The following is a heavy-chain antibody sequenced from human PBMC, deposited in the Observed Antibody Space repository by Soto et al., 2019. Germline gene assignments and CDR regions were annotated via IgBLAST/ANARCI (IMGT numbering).Heavy chain of an antibody. V-gene: IGHV3-49*04. CDR2: IRNKGYGEST. J-gene: IGHJ4*02. Sequence: SLRLSVSTQGFIIRDYCMSWVRQAPGKGLEYIGLIRNKGYGESTEYAASVKGRFSISRDDSKSIVYLQMNSLKTEYTAVYFCTRFIAARFDFWGQAT. CDR3: TRFIAARFDF. CDR1: GFIIRDYC. D-gene: IGHD6-6*01.